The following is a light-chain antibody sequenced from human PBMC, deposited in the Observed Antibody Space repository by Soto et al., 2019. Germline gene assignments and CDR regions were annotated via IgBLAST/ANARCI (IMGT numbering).Light chain of an antibody. CDR3: AAWDDSLNGRNWV. J-gene: IGLJ3*02. CDR1: RSSIGSNS. Sequence: QSVLTQPLSASGTPGQRVTIFCSGRRSSIGSNSVSWYQQVPGAAPKLLIHNNNERPSGVPDRFSGSKSGTSASLAISGLQSEDEAHYYCAAWDDSLNGRNWVFGGGTKLTVL. V-gene: IGLV1-44*01. CDR2: NNN.